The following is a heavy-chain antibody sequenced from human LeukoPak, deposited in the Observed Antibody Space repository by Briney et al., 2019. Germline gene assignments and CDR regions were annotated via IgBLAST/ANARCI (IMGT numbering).Heavy chain of an antibody. D-gene: IGHD3-16*02. CDR3: AAAPQTHRYLGY. J-gene: IGHJ4*02. Sequence: KPGRSLRLSCAASGFTFSDYFMSWIRQAPGKGLEWVSYISSSGSTIYYADSVKDRFTISRDNAKNSLYLRMNSLRSEDTAVYYCAAAPQTHRYLGYWGQGTLVTVSS. CDR2: ISSSGSTI. V-gene: IGHV3-11*04. CDR1: GFTFSDYF.